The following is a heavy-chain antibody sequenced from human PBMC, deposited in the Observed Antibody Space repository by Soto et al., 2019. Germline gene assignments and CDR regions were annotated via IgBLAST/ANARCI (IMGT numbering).Heavy chain of an antibody. CDR2: IWSDGSNK. CDR3: ARYYYDSSGYYPL. J-gene: IGHJ4*02. CDR1: GFTFSSNG. Sequence: QLRLGGSGGGVVQPGRSLRLSFAASGFTFSSNGMHWVRQAPGKGLEWVAVIWSDGSNKYYADSVKGRFTISRDNSKNTLYLQMNSLRAEDTAVYYCARYYYDSSGYYPLWGQGTLVTVSS. D-gene: IGHD3-22*01. V-gene: IGHV3-33*01.